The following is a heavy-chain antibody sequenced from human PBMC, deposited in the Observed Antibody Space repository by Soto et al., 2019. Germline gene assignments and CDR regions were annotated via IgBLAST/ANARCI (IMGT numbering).Heavy chain of an antibody. CDR3: APHYSSTTGN. V-gene: IGHV3-74*01. CDR2: IKTDGSST. D-gene: IGHD6-19*01. Sequence: PXGSLRLSFDTSGFTFSGYCMHWVRQAPGKGLVWVSSIKTDGSSTTYADSVKGRFTISRDNAKNTLYLQMNSLGAEDTAVYYCAPHYSSTTGNWGQGTLVTVSS. J-gene: IGHJ4*02. CDR1: GFTFSGYC.